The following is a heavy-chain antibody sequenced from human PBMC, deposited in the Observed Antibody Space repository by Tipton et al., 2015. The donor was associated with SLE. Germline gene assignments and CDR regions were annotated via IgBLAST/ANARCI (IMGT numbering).Heavy chain of an antibody. CDR2: IYYSGTT. CDR1: GVTISGNSYY. D-gene: IGHD6-13*01. Sequence: TLSLTCDVSGVTISGNSYYWGWIRQSLGKGLQWIGSIYYSGTTYYDPYLKSRVTMSVDTSKNQFSLRLNSVNAADTAVYYCARQNSSTYYWYFDLWGRGTLVTVSS. J-gene: IGHJ2*01. CDR3: ARQNSSTYYWYFDL. V-gene: IGHV4-39*07.